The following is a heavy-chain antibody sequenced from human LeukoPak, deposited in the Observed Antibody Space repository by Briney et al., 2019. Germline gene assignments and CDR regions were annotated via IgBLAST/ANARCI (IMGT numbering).Heavy chain of an antibody. CDR1: GASISRDTYF. CDR2: IDSSGTT. V-gene: IGHV4-39*01. CDR3: ARHGYIQFWLY. Sequence: SETLSLTCTVSGASISRDTYFWGWIRQSPEKGLEWIGSIDSSGTTHYNSSLKSRVVISVDTSKNQVSLNLTSVTSADTAVYYCARHGYIQFWLYWGQGTQVIVSS. D-gene: IGHD5-18*01. J-gene: IGHJ4*02.